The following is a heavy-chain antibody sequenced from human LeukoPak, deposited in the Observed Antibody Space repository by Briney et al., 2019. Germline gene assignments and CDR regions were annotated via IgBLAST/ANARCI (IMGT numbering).Heavy chain of an antibody. CDR2: IYYSGST. Sequence: SQTLSLTCTVSGGSISSGGYSWSWIRQHPGTGLEWIGYIYYSGSTYYNPSLKSRVTISVDTSKNQFSLKLSSVTAADTAVYYCARGRPGASKHWGQGTLVTVSS. V-gene: IGHV4-31*03. D-gene: IGHD3-10*01. CDR1: GGSISSGGYS. J-gene: IGHJ1*01. CDR3: ARGRPGASKH.